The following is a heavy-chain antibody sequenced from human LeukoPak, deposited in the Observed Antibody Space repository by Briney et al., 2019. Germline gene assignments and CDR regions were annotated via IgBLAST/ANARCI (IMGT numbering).Heavy chain of an antibody. CDR2: IDPNSGGT. CDR3: AREYYDILTGYYETYYYYYYYMDV. CDR1: GYTFTGYY. J-gene: IGHJ6*03. V-gene: IGHV1-2*02. Sequence: ASVKVSCKASGYTFTGYYMHWVRQAPGQGLEWMGWIDPNSGGTNYTQKFQGRVTMTRDTSISTAYMELRSLRSDDTAVYYCAREYYDILTGYYETYYYYYYYMDVWGKGTTVTVSS. D-gene: IGHD3-9*01.